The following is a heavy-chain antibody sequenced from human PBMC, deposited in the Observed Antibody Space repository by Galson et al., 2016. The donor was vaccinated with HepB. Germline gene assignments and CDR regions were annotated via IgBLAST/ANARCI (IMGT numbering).Heavy chain of an antibody. CDR2: ISGSGGST. J-gene: IGHJ2*01. V-gene: IGHV3-23*01. Sequence: SLRLSCAASGFTFSSYALTWVRQAPGKGLEWVSVISGSGGSTYYADSVKGRFTISRDNSKNTLYLQMNSLRAEDTAVYFCARDGELLFNDYGWYFDLWGRGTLVTVSS. D-gene: IGHD4-17*01. CDR3: ARDGELLFNDYGWYFDL. CDR1: GFTFSSYA.